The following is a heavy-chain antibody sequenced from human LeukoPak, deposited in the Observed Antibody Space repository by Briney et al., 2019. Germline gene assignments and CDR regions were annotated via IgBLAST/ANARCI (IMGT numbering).Heavy chain of an antibody. D-gene: IGHD3-22*01. J-gene: IGHJ4*02. CDR1: GFTFCSYA. CDR2: ISGSDGST. CDR3: AKFSPPYYYDNSGYSFDY. V-gene: IGHV3-23*01. Sequence: GGSLRLSCAASGFTFCSYAVSWVRQAPGKGLEWVSVISGSDGSTYYADSVKGRFTISRDNSKNTLYLQMNSRRAEDTAVYSCAKFSPPYYYDNSGYSFDYWGQGTLVTVSS.